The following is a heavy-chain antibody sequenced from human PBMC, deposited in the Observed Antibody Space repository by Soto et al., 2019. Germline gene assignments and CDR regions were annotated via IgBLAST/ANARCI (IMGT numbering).Heavy chain of an antibody. Sequence: QVPLVQSGAEVKQTGSSVKISCKTSGHPLSYRYLHWFRQAPGQAFEWMGRMRPLIGDTNNAQKVHDRRTLTTDRPMTTAYMELRSLTSDDTAIYYCAGEGSYETLSGNSHIFDWGQGTLVSVSS. D-gene: IGHD3-9*01. CDR3: AGEGSYETLSGNSHIFD. V-gene: IGHV1-45*02. CDR1: GHPLSYRY. J-gene: IGHJ4*02. CDR2: MRPLIGDT.